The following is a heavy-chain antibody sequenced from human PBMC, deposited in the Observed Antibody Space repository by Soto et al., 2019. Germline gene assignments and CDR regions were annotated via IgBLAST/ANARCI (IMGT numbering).Heavy chain of an antibody. D-gene: IGHD4-4*01. J-gene: IGHJ6*02. CDR1: GGSISSINW. Sequence: QGHLQDPGPELGKLSGTLSSTSPSFGGSISSINWGIWFRQPPGKGRGWIGEIYHSGSTNYNPSLKSRVTISVDKSKNQFSLKLSSVTAADTAVYYCARDRPSYSNYAPMDVWGQGTTVTVSS. CDR2: IYHSGST. CDR3: ARDRPSYSNYAPMDV. V-gene: IGHV4-4*02.